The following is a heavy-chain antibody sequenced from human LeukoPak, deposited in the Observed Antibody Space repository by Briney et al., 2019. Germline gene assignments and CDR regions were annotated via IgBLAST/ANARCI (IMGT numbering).Heavy chain of an antibody. Sequence: SETLSLTCIVSGGSITSYYWSWIRQPPGKGLEWIGYIYYSGSTNYNPSLKSRVTISVDTSKNQFSLKLSSVTAADTAVYYCARGLERWFDPWGQGTLVTVSS. V-gene: IGHV4-59*12. D-gene: IGHD1-1*01. CDR3: ARGLERWFDP. J-gene: IGHJ5*02. CDR2: IYYSGST. CDR1: GGSITSYY.